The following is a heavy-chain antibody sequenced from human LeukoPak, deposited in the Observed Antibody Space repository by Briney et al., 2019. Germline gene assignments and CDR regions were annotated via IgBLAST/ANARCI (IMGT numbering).Heavy chain of an antibody. J-gene: IGHJ4*02. CDR3: AKVWSCSWSPFDY. D-gene: IGHD6-13*01. V-gene: IGHV3-23*01. Sequence: PGGSLRLSCAASGFTFSSYAMSWVRQAPGKGLEWVSVLSGSGDSTHYADSVKGRFTISRDNSKNTLYLQMNSLRAEDTAIYYCAKVWSCSWSPFDYWGQGTLVTVSS. CDR2: LSGSGDST. CDR1: GFTFSSYA.